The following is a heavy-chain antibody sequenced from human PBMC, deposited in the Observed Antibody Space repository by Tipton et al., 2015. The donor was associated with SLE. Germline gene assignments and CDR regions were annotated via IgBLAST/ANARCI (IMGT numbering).Heavy chain of an antibody. CDR1: GFTFSSYA. V-gene: IGHV3-30*04. J-gene: IGHJ6*03. D-gene: IGHD3-10*01. Sequence: SLRLSCAASGFTFSSYAMHWVRQAPGKGLEWVAVISYDGSNKYYADSVKGRFTISRDNSKNMPYLQMNSLRAEDTAVYYCARAPEFYMDVWGKGTTVTVSS. CDR2: ISYDGSNK. CDR3: ARAPEFYMDV.